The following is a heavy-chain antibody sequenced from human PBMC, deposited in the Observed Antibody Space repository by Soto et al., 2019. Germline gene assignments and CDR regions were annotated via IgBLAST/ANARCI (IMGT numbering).Heavy chain of an antibody. CDR1: GYTFTGYY. CDR3: ARGHPSGPGPFRVYSSGWYAY. Sequence: QVQLVQSGAEVKKPGASVKVSCKASGYTFTGYYMHWVRQAPGQGLEWMGWINPNSGGTNYAQKFQGWVTMTRDTSISTAYMERSRLRSDDTAVYYCARGHPSGPGPFRVYSSGWYAYWGQGTLVTVSS. CDR2: INPNSGGT. D-gene: IGHD6-19*01. V-gene: IGHV1-2*04. J-gene: IGHJ4*02.